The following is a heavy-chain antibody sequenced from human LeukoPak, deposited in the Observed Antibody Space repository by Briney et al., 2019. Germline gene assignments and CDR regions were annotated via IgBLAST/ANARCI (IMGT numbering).Heavy chain of an antibody. V-gene: IGHV1-18*01. D-gene: IGHD3-9*01. CDR2: ISAYNGNT. CDR1: GYTFTSYG. CDR3: ARAGEYYDILTGYSYYFDY. Sequence: VASVKVSCKASGYTFTSYGISWVRQAPGQGLEWMGWISAYNGNTNYAQKLQGRVTMTTDTSTSTAYMELRSLRSDDTAVYYCARAGEYYDILTGYSYYFDYWGQGTLVTVSS. J-gene: IGHJ4*02.